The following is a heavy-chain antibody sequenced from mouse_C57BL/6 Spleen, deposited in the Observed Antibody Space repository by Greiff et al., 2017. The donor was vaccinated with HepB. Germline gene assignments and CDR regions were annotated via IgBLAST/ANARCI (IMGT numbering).Heavy chain of an antibody. CDR1: GFSLTSYA. D-gene: IGHD2-3*01. J-gene: IGHJ1*03. CDR2: IWTGGGT. V-gene: IGHV2-9-1*01. CDR3: ARNSDGYYWYFDV. Sequence: VKVVESGPGLVAPSQSLSITCTVSGFSLTSYAISWVRQPPGKGLEWLGVIWTGGGTNYNSALKSRLSISKDNSKSQVFLKMNSLQTDDTARYYCARNSDGYYWYFDVWGTGTTVTVSS.